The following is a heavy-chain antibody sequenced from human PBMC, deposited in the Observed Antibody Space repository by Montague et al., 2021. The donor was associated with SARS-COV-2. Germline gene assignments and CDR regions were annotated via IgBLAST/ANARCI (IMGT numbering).Heavy chain of an antibody. Sequence: SETLSLTCTVSGGSISSYYWSWIRQPPGKGLEWIGYFYYSGSTNYNPSLKSRVTISVDTSKNQFSLNLTSVTAAGRAVYYCARGQWLGPDAFDVWGLGAMVTVSS. D-gene: IGHD6-19*01. V-gene: IGHV4-59*01. CDR1: GGSISSYY. CDR2: FYYSGST. CDR3: ARGQWLGPDAFDV. J-gene: IGHJ3*01.